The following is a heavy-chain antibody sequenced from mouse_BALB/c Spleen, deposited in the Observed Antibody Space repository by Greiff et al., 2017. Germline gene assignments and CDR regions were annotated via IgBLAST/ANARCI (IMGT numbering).Heavy chain of an antibody. CDR3: ARSPKDYAMDY. V-gene: IGHV5-9*03. J-gene: IGHJ4*01. D-gene: IGHD1-3*01. CDR2: ISSGGGNT. CDR1: GFTFSSYT. Sequence: EVKLVESGGGLVKPGGSLKLSCAASGFTFSSYTMSWVRQTPEKRLEWVATISSGGGNTYYPDSVKGRFTISRDNAKNNLYLQMSSLRSEDTALYYCARSPKDYAMDYWGQGTSVTVSS.